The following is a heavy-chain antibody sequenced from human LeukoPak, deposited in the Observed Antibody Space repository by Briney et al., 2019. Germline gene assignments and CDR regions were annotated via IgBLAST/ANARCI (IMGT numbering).Heavy chain of an antibody. J-gene: IGHJ4*02. CDR2: IYYSGST. Sequence: PSETLSLTCTVSGGSISSSSYYWGWIRQPPGKGLEWIGSIYYSGSTYYNPSLKSRVTISVDTSKNQFSLKLSSVTAADTAVYYCARSLLGRVFDYWGQGTLVTVSS. CDR3: ARSLLGRVFDY. D-gene: IGHD1-26*01. V-gene: IGHV4-39*01. CDR1: GGSISSSSYY.